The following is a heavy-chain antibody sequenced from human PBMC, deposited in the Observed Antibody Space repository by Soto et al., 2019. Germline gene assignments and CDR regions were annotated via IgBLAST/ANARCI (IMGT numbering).Heavy chain of an antibody. CDR3: ARVYSDYDSSAYYSPFYFDF. D-gene: IGHD3-22*01. CDR2: ISYSGNT. J-gene: IGHJ4*02. Sequence: PSETLSLTCTVSGGSISSSSYYWSWIRQPPGKGLEWIGYISYSGNTNYNPSLESRVTILQDTSKNQFSLKLSYVTAADTAVYYCARVYSDYDSSAYYSPFYFDFWGQGAQVNVSS. CDR1: GGSISSSSYY. V-gene: IGHV4-61*01.